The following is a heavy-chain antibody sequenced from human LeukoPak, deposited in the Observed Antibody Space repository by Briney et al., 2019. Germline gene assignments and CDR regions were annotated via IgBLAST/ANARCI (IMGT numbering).Heavy chain of an antibody. CDR1: GYTFTGYY. J-gene: IGHJ6*02. Sequence: SVKVSCKASGYTFTGYYMHWVRQAPGQGLEWMGGIIPIFGTANYAQKLQGRVTITADESTSTAYMELRSLRSEDTAVYYCARDYYDSSGGIYYYGMDVWGQGTTVTVSS. D-gene: IGHD3-22*01. CDR3: ARDYYDSSGGIYYYGMDV. V-gene: IGHV1-69*13. CDR2: IIPIFGTA.